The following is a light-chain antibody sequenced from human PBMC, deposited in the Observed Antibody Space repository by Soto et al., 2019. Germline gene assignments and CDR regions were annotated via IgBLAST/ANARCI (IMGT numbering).Light chain of an antibody. CDR1: SSDVGSYNL. CDR3: CSYAVTNILV. V-gene: IGLV2-23*02. Sequence: QSALTQPASVSGSPGQSITISCTGTSSDVGSYNLVPWFQQHPGKAPKLMIYEVSKRPSGVSNRFSGSKSGNTASLTISGLQAEDEADYYCCSYAVTNILVVGGGTKLTVL. J-gene: IGLJ2*01. CDR2: EVS.